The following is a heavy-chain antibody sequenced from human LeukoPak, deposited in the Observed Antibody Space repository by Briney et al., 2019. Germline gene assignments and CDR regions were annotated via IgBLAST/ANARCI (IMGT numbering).Heavy chain of an antibody. D-gene: IGHD3-22*01. J-gene: IGHJ4*02. Sequence: GGSLRLSCAASGFTFSSYSMNWVRQAPGKGLEWVSSISSSSSYIYYADSVKGRFTISRDNAKNSLYLQMDSLRAEDTAVYYCARLDYSDSSGYPDYWGQGTLVTVSS. V-gene: IGHV3-21*01. CDR2: ISSSSSYI. CDR3: ARLDYSDSSGYPDY. CDR1: GFTFSSYS.